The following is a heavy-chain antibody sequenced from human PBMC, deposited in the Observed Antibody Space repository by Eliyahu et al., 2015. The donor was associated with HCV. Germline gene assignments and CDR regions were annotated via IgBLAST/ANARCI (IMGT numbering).Heavy chain of an antibody. V-gene: IGHV1-18*01. Sequence: QVQLVQSGAEVKKPGASVKVSCKASGYTXTXYGISWVRQAPGQGLEWMGWISAYNGNTNYAQKXQGRVTMTTDTSTSTAYMELRSLRSDDTAVYYCARDFPDCGGDCYYFDYWGQGTLVTVSS. CDR3: ARDFPDCGGDCYYFDY. CDR1: GYTXTXYG. D-gene: IGHD2-21*02. CDR2: ISAYNGNT. J-gene: IGHJ4*02.